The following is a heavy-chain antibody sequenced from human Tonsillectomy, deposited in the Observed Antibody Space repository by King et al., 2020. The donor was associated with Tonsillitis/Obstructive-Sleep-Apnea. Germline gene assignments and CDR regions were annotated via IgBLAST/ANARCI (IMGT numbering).Heavy chain of an antibody. CDR1: GVSVSSNSYY. V-gene: IGHV4-61*01. Sequence: QLQESGPGLVKPSETLSLTCTVSGVSVSSNSYYWNWLRHPPGKGLEWIGYIYYSGTTNYNPPLKRLVTISSNTSKNQFSPKLSSVTAADTAVYYCARSLYYYGSGSYYTYYFDYWGQGTLVTVSS. J-gene: IGHJ4*02. D-gene: IGHD3-10*01. CDR3: ARSLYYYGSGSYYTYYFDY. CDR2: IYYSGTT.